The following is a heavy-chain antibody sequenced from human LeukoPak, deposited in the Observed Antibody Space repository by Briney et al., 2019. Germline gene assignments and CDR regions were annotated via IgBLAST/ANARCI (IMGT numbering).Heavy chain of an antibody. J-gene: IGHJ4*02. CDR1: GFTFSTYV. CDR3: ARDRGYTYGHPLDY. CDR2: IWHDGSNK. Sequence: PGGSLRLSCAASGFTFSTYVIHWVRQAPGKGLEWVGLIWHDGSNKYYGDSVKDRFTISRDNSKNTLYLQMDSVRDEDTAVYYCARDRGYTYGHPLDYWGQGTLVTASS. D-gene: IGHD5-18*01. V-gene: IGHV3-33*01.